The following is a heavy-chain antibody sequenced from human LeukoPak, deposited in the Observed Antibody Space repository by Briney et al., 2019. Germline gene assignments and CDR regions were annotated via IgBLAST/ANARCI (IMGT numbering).Heavy chain of an antibody. CDR2: IIPIFGTA. D-gene: IGHD2-15*01. CDR1: GGTFSSYA. Sequence: GASVKVSCKASGGTFSSYAISWVRQAPGQGLEWMGGIIPIFGTANYAQKFQGRVTMTRDTSTSTVYMELRSLRSDDTAVYYCASGGYCSGGSCYENWFDPWGQGTLVTVSS. CDR3: ASGGYCSGGSCYENWFDP. J-gene: IGHJ5*02. V-gene: IGHV1-69*05.